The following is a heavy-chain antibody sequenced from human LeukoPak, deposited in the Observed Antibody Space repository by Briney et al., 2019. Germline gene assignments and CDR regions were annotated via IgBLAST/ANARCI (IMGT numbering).Heavy chain of an antibody. J-gene: IGHJ6*02. CDR1: GFTFSSYG. Sequence: GGSLRLSCAASGFTFSSYGMHWVRQAPGKGLEWVAVISYDGSNKYYADSVKGRFTVSRDNSKNTLYLQMNSLRAEDTAVYYCAKIGGVYGSGSYLDYYYYYGMDVWGQGTTVTVSS. D-gene: IGHD3-10*01. CDR2: ISYDGSNK. CDR3: AKIGGVYGSGSYLDYYYYYGMDV. V-gene: IGHV3-30*18.